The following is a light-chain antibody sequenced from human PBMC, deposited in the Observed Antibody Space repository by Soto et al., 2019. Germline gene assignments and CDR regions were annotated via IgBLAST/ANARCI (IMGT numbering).Light chain of an antibody. CDR3: QQYADSSPT. CDR2: GAS. V-gene: IGKV3-20*01. CDR1: LNVTGRF. J-gene: IGKJ4*01. Sequence: IVLTQSPGTLSLSPGESATLSCRASLNVTGRFLAWFHHKPGHSPRLLLYGASRRATGIPERFSGDGSGTDFTLTISRLEPDDFAIYYCQQYADSSPTFGGVTKVEI.